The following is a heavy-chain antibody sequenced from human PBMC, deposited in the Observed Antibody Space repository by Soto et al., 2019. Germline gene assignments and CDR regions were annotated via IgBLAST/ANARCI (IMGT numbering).Heavy chain of an antibody. V-gene: IGHV3-30*18. CDR3: AKRYEQQLVRSGRWFDP. J-gene: IGHJ5*02. D-gene: IGHD6-13*01. CDR2: ISYDGSNK. CDR1: GFTFSSYG. Sequence: QVQLVESGGGVVQPGRSLRLPCAASGFTFSSYGMHWVHQAPGKGLEWVAVISYDGSNKYYADSVKGRFTISRDNSKNTLYLQMNRVRAEDTAVYYCAKRYEQQLVRSGRWFDPWGQGTLVTVSS.